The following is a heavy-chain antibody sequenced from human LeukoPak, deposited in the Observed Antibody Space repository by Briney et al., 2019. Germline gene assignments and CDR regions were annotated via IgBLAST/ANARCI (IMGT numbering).Heavy chain of an antibody. CDR2: ISSSGSTI. CDR1: GFTFSDYY. CDR3: ARPIQRITIFRRHDAFDI. D-gene: IGHD3-9*01. J-gene: IGHJ3*02. Sequence: PGGSLRLSCAASGFTFSDYYMSWIRQAPGKGLEWVSYISSSGSTIYYADSVKGRFTISRDNAKNSLYLQMNSLRAEDTAVYYCARPIQRITIFRRHDAFDIWGQGTMVTVSS. V-gene: IGHV3-11*01.